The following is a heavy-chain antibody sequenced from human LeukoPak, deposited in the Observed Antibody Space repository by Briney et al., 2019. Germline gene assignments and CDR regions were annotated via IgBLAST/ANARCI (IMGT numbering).Heavy chain of an antibody. V-gene: IGHV3-33*01. D-gene: IGHD3-10*01. J-gene: IGHJ6*02. CDR2: IWYDGSNK. CDR1: GFTFSSYG. CDR3: ARDMTEHYYGSGKDGIDV. Sequence: PGGSLRLSCAASGFTFSSYGMHWVRQAPGKGLEWVAVIWYDGSNKYYADSVKGRFTISRDNSKNTLYLQMNSLRAEDTAVYYCARDMTEHYYGSGKDGIDVWGQGTTVTVSS.